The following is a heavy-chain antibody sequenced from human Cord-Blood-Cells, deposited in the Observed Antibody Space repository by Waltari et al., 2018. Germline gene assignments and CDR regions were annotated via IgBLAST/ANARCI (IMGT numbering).Heavy chain of an antibody. D-gene: IGHD2-8*01. CDR1: GFTFSSYA. CDR3: ARDIMRGMLYYYYGMDV. Sequence: QVQLVESGGGVVQPGRSLRLSCAASGFTFSSYAMHWVRQAPGKGLEWVAVISYDGSNKYYADSVKGRFTISRDNSKNTLYLQMNSLRAEDTAVYYCARDIMRGMLYYYYGMDVWGQGP. J-gene: IGHJ6*02. V-gene: IGHV3-30-3*01. CDR2: ISYDGSNK.